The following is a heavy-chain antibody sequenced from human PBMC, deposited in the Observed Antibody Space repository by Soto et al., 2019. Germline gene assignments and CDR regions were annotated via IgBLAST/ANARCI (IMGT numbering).Heavy chain of an antibody. J-gene: IGHJ6*02. V-gene: IGHV4-59*01. CDR2: IYYSGST. Sequence: SETLSLTCTVSGGSISSYYWSWIRQPPGKGLEWIGYIYYSGSTNYSPSLKSRVTISVDTSKNQFSLKLSSVTAADTAVYYCARELALAAAGNGYYYYYGMDVWGQGTTVTVSS. D-gene: IGHD6-13*01. CDR1: GGSISSYY. CDR3: ARELALAAAGNGYYYYYGMDV.